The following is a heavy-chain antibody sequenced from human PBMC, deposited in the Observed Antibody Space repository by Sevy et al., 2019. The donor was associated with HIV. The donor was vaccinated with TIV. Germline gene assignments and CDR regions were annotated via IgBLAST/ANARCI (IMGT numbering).Heavy chain of an antibody. J-gene: IGHJ4*02. D-gene: IGHD3-10*01. Sequence: GGSLRLSCTASGFIFSTYGIHWVRRAPGKGLEWVAAPWYDGSYKDYADSVKGRFTISRDNSKNTVYLQMNSLRAEDMAVYYCARDKLPPVMITMVRGALSYYFDYWGQGTLVTVSS. V-gene: IGHV3-33*01. CDR2: PWYDGSYK. CDR3: ARDKLPPVMITMVRGALSYYFDY. CDR1: GFIFSTYG.